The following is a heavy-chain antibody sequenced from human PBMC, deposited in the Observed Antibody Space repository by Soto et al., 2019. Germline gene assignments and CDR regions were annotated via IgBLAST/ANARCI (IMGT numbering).Heavy chain of an antibody. D-gene: IGHD3-22*01. CDR2: IYYSGST. Sequence: PSETLSLTCTVSGGSISSGGYYWSWIRQHPGKGPEWIGYIYYSGSTYYNPSLKSRVTISVDTSKNQFSLKLSSVTAADTAVYYCARRRTYYDNYDAFDIWGQGTMVTVSS. CDR1: GGSISSGGYY. J-gene: IGHJ3*02. CDR3: ARRRTYYDNYDAFDI. V-gene: IGHV4-31*03.